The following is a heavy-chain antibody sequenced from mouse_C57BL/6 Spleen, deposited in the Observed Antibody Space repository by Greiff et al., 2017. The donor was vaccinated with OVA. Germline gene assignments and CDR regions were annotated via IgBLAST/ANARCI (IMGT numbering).Heavy chain of an antibody. CDR1: GFTFSDYY. J-gene: IGHJ1*03. Sequence: EVKLVESGGGLVQPGGSLKLSCAASGFTFSDYYMYWVRQTPEKRLEWVAYISNGGGSTYYPDTVKGRFTISRDNAKNTLYLQMSRLKSEDTAMYYCARHVEGAFDVWGTGTTVTVSS. CDR2: ISNGGGST. V-gene: IGHV5-12*01. CDR3: ARHVEGAFDV.